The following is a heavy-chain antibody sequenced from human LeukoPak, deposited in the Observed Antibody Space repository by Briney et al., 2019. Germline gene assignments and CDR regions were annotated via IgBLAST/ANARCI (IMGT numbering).Heavy chain of an antibody. CDR1: GFTFSSYG. CDR2: ISYDGNTK. V-gene: IGHV3-30*18. D-gene: IGHD2-2*01. J-gene: IGHJ4*02. Sequence: GGSLRLSCAASGFTFSSYGMHWVRQAPGKGLEWVALISYDGNTKYYADSVKGRFTVSRDNSKNSLYLQMNSLRTEDTALYYCAKDISRNFVVVPAADYWGQGTLVTVSS. CDR3: AKDISRNFVVVPAADY.